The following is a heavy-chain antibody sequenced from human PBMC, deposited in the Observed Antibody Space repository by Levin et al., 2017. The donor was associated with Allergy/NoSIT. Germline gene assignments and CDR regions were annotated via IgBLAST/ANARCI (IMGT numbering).Heavy chain of an antibody. CDR3: GRDGNYCSWGGSYEVGWFDP. CDR1: GFTFSSYD. J-gene: IGHJ5*02. CDR2: ITTAGSTI. D-gene: IGHD3-3*01. V-gene: IGHV3-48*01. Sequence: GGSLRLSCAASGFTFSSYDMNWVRQAPGKGLEWVAYITTAGSTILYADPVKGRFTISRDNAKKSLHLQMNSLRAGDGAVCRCGRDGNYCSWGGSYEVGWFDPWGQGPLVTVSS.